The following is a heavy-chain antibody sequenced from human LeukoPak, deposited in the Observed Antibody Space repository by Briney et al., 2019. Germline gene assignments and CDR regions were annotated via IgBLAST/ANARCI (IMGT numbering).Heavy chain of an antibody. V-gene: IGHV1-46*01. Sequence: GASVKVSCKASGGTFSSYAISWVRQAPGQGLEWMGIINPSGGSTSYAQKFQGRVTMTRDTSTSTVYMELSSLRSEDTAVYYCARELSSSSGYFNYWGQGTLVTVSS. CDR1: GGTFSSYA. D-gene: IGHD3-22*01. CDR3: ARELSSSSGYFNY. J-gene: IGHJ4*02. CDR2: INPSGGST.